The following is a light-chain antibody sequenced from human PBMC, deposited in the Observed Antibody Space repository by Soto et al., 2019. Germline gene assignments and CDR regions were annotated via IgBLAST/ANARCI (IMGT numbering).Light chain of an antibody. V-gene: IGKV1-39*01. Sequence: IQVTQAPYTLCASVGERVTITCRASQSISSWLAWYQQKPGKAPKLLIYAASSLQSGVPSRFSGSGSGTDFTLTISSLRPEDFATYYCQQSYSTPWTFGQGTKVAIK. CDR3: QQSYSTPWT. CDR2: AAS. CDR1: QSISSW. J-gene: IGKJ1*01.